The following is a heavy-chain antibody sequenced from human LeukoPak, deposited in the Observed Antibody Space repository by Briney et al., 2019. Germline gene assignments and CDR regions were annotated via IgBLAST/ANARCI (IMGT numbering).Heavy chain of an antibody. Sequence: GGSVKVSCKASGYTFTSYDINWVRQATGQGLEWMGWMNPNSGNTGYAQKFQGRVTMTTNTSISTAYMELSSLRSEDTAVYYCARREYGSGSYHLVYWGQGTLVTVSS. CDR3: ARREYGSGSYHLVY. V-gene: IGHV1-8*01. J-gene: IGHJ4*02. CDR1: GYTFTSYD. CDR2: MNPNSGNT. D-gene: IGHD3-10*01.